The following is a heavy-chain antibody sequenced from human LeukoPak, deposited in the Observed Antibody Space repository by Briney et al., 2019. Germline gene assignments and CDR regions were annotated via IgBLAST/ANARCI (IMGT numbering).Heavy chain of an antibody. Sequence: PGGSLRLSCAASGFTFSSYWMSWVRQAPGKGLEWVANIKQDGSEKYYVDSVKGRFTISRDNAKNSLYLQMNSLRAEDTAVYYCARARESLLYYYYYMDVWGKGTTVTVSS. CDR2: IKQDGSEK. J-gene: IGHJ6*03. CDR1: GFTFSSYW. V-gene: IGHV3-7*01. CDR3: ARARESLLYYYYYMDV.